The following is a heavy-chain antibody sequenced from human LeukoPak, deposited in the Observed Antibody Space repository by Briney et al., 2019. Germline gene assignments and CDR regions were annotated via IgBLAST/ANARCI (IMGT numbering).Heavy chain of an antibody. CDR1: GGSISSYY. J-gene: IGHJ6*03. V-gene: IGHV4-4*09. CDR3: ARLKRRYYYYYMDV. Sequence: SETLSLTCTVSGGSISSYYWSWIRQPPGKGLEWIGYIYTSGSTNYNPSLKSRVTISVDTSKNQFSLKLSSVTAADTAVYYCARLKRRYYYYYMDVWGKGTTVTVSS. CDR2: IYTSGST.